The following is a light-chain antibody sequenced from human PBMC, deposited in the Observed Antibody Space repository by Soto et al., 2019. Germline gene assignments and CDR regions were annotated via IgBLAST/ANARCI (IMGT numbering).Light chain of an antibody. CDR3: HVWDSSSDHYG. J-gene: IGLJ1*01. CDR2: DDS. CDR1: NIGGKS. V-gene: IGLV3-21*02. Sequence: SYELTQPPSVSVAPGQTARITCGGNNIGGKSVHWYQQKPGQAPVLVVYDDSDRPSGIPDRFSGSNSGDTATLTIRRVEAGDEADYYCHVWDSSSDHYGFGTGTKVTVL.